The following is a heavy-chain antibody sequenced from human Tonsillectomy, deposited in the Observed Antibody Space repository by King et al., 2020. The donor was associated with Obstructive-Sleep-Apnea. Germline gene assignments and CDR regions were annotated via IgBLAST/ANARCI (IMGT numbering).Heavy chain of an antibody. D-gene: IGHD3-22*01. Sequence: VQLQESGPGLVKPSQTLSLTCTVSGGSISSGGYYWSWVRHHPGKGLEWIGYIYYIGSTYYNPSLKSRVTISVDTSKNQFSLKLSSVTAADTAVYYCARVSGSGYDNDYWGQGTLVTVSS. V-gene: IGHV4-31*03. CDR1: GGSISSGGYY. J-gene: IGHJ4*02. CDR3: ARVSGSGYDNDY. CDR2: IYYIGST.